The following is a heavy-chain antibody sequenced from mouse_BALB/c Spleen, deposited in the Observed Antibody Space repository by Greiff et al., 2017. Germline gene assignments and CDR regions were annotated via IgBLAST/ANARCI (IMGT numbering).Heavy chain of an antibody. CDR2: ISSGGST. Sequence: EVKLMESGGGLVKPGGSLKLSCAASGFTFSSYAMSWVRQTPEKRLEWVASISSGGSTYYPDSVKGRFTISRDNARNILYLQMRSLRSEDTAMYYCARGRVDGYYLFAYWGQGTLVTVSA. V-gene: IGHV5-6-5*01. CDR1: GFTFSSYA. J-gene: IGHJ3*01. D-gene: IGHD2-3*01. CDR3: ARGRVDGYYLFAY.